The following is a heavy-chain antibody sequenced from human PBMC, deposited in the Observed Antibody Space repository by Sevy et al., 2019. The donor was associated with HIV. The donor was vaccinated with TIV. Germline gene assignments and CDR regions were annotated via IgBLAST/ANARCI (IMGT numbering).Heavy chain of an antibody. J-gene: IGHJ4*02. V-gene: IGHV3-66*01. CDR2: IHSDDTT. CDR1: GFTVNSNY. D-gene: IGHD5-18*01. CDR3: ARGKSGYGYALNY. Sequence: GGPLRLSCAASGFTVNSNYMTWVRQAPGKGLEGVSVIHSDDTTYHADSVKDRLTISRDNFKNTLYLHMSSLRAEDTAGYYCARGKSGYGYALNYWGQGTLVTVSS.